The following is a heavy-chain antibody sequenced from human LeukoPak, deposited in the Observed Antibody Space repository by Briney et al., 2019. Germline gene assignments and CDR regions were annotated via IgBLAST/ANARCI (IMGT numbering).Heavy chain of an antibody. Sequence: GGSLRLSCAASGFRFNTYAMSWVRQAPGKGLKWVSAVSASGAGTYYAASVKGRFSISRDNSKNTLDLQMYSLRVEDTAVYFCAKDPLKWNADYYGMDVWGQGTTVTVSS. CDR2: VSASGAGT. CDR3: AKDPLKWNADYYGMDV. CDR1: GFRFNTYA. J-gene: IGHJ6*02. D-gene: IGHD1-1*01. V-gene: IGHV3-23*01.